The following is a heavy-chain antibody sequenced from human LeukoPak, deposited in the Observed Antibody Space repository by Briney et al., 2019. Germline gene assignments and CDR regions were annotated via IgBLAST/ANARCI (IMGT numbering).Heavy chain of an antibody. D-gene: IGHD3-10*01. Sequence: QSGGSLRLSCAASGFTFSSYALSWVRQAPGKGLDWVSAISGSGGSTYYADSVKGRFTISRDNSKNTLYLQMNSLRAEDTAVYYYANGVRGVINWFDPWGQGTLVTVSS. CDR3: ANGVRGVINWFDP. V-gene: IGHV3-23*01. CDR2: ISGSGGST. J-gene: IGHJ5*02. CDR1: GFTFSSYA.